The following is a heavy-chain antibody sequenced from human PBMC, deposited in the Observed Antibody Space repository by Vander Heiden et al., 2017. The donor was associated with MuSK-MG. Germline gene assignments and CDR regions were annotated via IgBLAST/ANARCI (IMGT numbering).Heavy chain of an antibody. Sequence: EVQLVESGGGLVKPGGSLRLSCAASGFTFSSYSMNWVRQAPGKGLEWVSSISSSSSYIYYADSVKGRVTISRDNAKNSLYLQMNSLRAEETAVYYCARDIYVSGSYYKPRAFDIWGQGTMVTVSS. CDR3: ARDIYVSGSYYKPRAFDI. J-gene: IGHJ3*02. V-gene: IGHV3-21*03. CDR2: ISSSSSYI. CDR1: GFTFSSYS. D-gene: IGHD3-10*01.